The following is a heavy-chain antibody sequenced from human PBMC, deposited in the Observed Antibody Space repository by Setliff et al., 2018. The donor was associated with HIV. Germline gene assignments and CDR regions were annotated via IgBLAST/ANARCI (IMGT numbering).Heavy chain of an antibody. Sequence: SETLSLTCAVYGGSFSGYYWGWIRQPPGKGLEWIGSIYHSGSTYYNPSLKSRVTISVDTSKNQFSLKLSSVTAADTAVYYCARHDGTYCGGDCYLLGYFDLWGRGTLVTVSS. V-gene: IGHV4-38-2*01. CDR2: IYHSGST. CDR1: GGSFSGYY. CDR3: ARHDGTYCGGDCYLLGYFDL. D-gene: IGHD2-21*02. J-gene: IGHJ2*01.